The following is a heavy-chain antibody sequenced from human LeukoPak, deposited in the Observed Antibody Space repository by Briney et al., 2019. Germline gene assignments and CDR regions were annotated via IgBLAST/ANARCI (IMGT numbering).Heavy chain of an antibody. CDR3: ARWILTGYYRPSGFDY. CDR2: INHSGST. D-gene: IGHD3-9*01. J-gene: IGHJ4*02. V-gene: IGHV4-34*01. Sequence: SEPLSLTCAVYGGSFSGYYWSWIRQPPGKGLEWIGEINHSGSTNYNPSLKSRVTISVDTSKNQFSLKLSSVTAADTAVYYCARWILTGYYRPSGFDYWGQGNWVTVSS. CDR1: GGSFSGYY.